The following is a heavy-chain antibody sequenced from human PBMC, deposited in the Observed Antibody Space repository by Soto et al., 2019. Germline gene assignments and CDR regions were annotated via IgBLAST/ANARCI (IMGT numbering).Heavy chain of an antibody. D-gene: IGHD1-26*01. V-gene: IGHV1-69*13. CDR3: ARDGYIEGIVGATGWSFDY. CDR1: GGTFSSYA. J-gene: IGHJ4*02. CDR2: IIPIFGTA. Sequence: ASVKVSCKASGGTFSSYAISWVRQAPGQGLEWMGGIIPIFGTANYAQKFQGRVTITADESTSTAYMELSSLRSEDTAVYYCARDGYIEGIVGATGWSFDYWGQGTLVTVSS.